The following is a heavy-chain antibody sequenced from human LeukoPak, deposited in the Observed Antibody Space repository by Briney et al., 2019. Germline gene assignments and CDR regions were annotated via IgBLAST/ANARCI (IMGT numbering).Heavy chain of an antibody. CDR3: ARGRHRYGFLGLRY. D-gene: IGHD5-18*01. CDR2: INHSGST. CDR1: GGSFSGYY. Sequence: SETLSLTCAVYGGSFSGYYWSWIRQPPGKGLEWIGEINHSGSTNYNPSHKSRVTISVDTSKNQFSLKLSSVTAADTAVYYCARGRHRYGFLGLRYWGQGTLVTVSS. V-gene: IGHV4-34*01. J-gene: IGHJ4*02.